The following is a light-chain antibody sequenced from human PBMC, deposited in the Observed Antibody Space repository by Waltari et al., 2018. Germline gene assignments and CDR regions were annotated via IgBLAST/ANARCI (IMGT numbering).Light chain of an antibody. J-gene: IGLJ2*01. Sequence: QSALTQPRSVSGSPGQSVTLSCTGTHSDVGASNYASWYQQPPGKPPQLVIYDVDKRPSEVPDRFSGSKAGNTASLTISGLQADDEADYYCCSYAGRYTSVFGGGTKVTVL. CDR1: HSDVGASNY. CDR2: DVD. V-gene: IGLV2-11*01. CDR3: CSYAGRYTSV.